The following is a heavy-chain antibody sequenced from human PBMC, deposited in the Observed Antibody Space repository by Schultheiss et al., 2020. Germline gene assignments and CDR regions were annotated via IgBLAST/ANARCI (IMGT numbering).Heavy chain of an antibody. CDR2: ISYDGSKK. CDR3: AKDLGGSSDV. CDR1: GFTFSSFI. V-gene: IGHV3-30*18. Sequence: GGSLRLSCAASGFTFSSFIMHWVRQAPGKGLQWVTIISYDGSKKYYADSVKGRFTISRDNSKNTLYLQMNSLRAEDTAVYYCAKDLGGSSDVWGQGTTVTVSS. J-gene: IGHJ6*02. D-gene: IGHD6-6*01.